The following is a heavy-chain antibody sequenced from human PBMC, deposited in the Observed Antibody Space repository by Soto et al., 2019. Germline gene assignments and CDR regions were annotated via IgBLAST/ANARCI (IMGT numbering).Heavy chain of an antibody. CDR3: ASLYRSYYGMDV. CDR2: IYSGGST. V-gene: IGHV3-53*01. J-gene: IGHJ6*02. CDR1: GFTVSSNY. Sequence: EVQLVESGGGLIQPGGSLRLSCAASGFTVSSNYMSWVRQAPGKGLEWVSVIYSGGSTYYADSVKGRFTISRDNSKNTLYLQMNSLRAEDTAVSHCASLYRSYYGMDVWGQGTTVTVSS.